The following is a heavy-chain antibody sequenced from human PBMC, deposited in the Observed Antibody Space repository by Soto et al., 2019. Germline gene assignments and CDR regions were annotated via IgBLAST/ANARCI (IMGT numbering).Heavy chain of an antibody. V-gene: IGHV3-9*01. CDR3: IKERNPGGLDY. J-gene: IGHJ4*02. CDR1: GFNFPDRA. Sequence: FPRLSCVVSGFNFPDRAMHWVRQVPGRGLEWVSGIYWNSETIGYVDSVKGRFTTSRDNAKNSLYLQMNSLRVEDTAVYLCIKERNPGGLDYWGPGTLVTVSS. CDR2: IYWNSETI.